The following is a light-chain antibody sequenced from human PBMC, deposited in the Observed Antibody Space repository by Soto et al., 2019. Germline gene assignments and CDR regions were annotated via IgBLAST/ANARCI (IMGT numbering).Light chain of an antibody. V-gene: IGKV1-39*01. J-gene: IGKJ2*01. Sequence: DIQMTQSPSSLSASVGDRVTITCRASQSISRYLNWYQQEPGKAPKLLIYAASSLQSGVPSRLSGSGSGTDFTLTISSLQPEDFATYYCQQSYRTPYTFGQGTNLEIK. CDR2: AAS. CDR1: QSISRY. CDR3: QQSYRTPYT.